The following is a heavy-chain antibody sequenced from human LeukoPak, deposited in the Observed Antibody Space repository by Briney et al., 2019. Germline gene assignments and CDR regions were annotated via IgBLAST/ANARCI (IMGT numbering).Heavy chain of an antibody. Sequence: SLRLSCAXXGFTFXNNAMNWVRQAPGKGLEWVSFISASGVSTHYADSVKGRFSISRDNSKNTLYLQMNSLRDEDTAMYYCTEAIYNYWGQGSLVTVSS. CDR1: GFTFXNNA. CDR3: TEAIYNY. D-gene: IGHD3-3*01. J-gene: IGHJ4*02. CDR2: ISASGVST. V-gene: IGHV3-23*01.